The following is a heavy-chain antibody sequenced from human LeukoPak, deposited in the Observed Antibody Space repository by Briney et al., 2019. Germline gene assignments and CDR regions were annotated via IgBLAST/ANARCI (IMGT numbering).Heavy chain of an antibody. V-gene: IGHV3-64*01. CDR1: GFTFSSYA. CDR2: ISSNGGST. D-gene: IGHD2-15*01. CDR3: ARDQCSGGSCYPSGIDY. Sequence: GGSLRLSCAASGFTFSSYAMHWVRQAPGKGLEYVSAISSNGGSTYYANSVEGRFTISRDNSKNTLYLQMGSLRAEDMAVYYCARDQCSGGSCYPSGIDYWGQGTLVTVSS. J-gene: IGHJ4*02.